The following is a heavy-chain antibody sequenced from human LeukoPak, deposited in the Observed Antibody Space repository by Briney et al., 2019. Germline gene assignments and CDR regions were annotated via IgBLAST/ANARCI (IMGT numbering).Heavy chain of an antibody. V-gene: IGHV4-4*07. J-gene: IGHJ6*02. CDR1: GGSISSYF. CDR2: IYTSGST. CDR3: ASHSSGLYYYGMDV. Sequence: SETLSLTCTVSGGSISSYFWSWIRQSAGKGLDWIGRIYTSGSTNYNPSLKSRVTMSVDTSKNQFSLKLSSVTAADTAVYYCASHSSGLYYYGMDVWGQGTTVTVSS. D-gene: IGHD6-19*01.